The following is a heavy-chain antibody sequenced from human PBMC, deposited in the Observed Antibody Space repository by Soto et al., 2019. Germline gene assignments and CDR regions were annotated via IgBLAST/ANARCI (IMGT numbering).Heavy chain of an antibody. D-gene: IGHD6-13*01. CDR2: ISAYNGNT. CDR3: AREVAAAGGEYDY. J-gene: IGHJ4*02. Sequence: QVQLVQSGAEVKNPGASVKVSCKASGYTFTKYGIGWVRQAPGQGLEWMGWISAYNGNTNYAQKLQGRVTMTTDTSTRTAYRELRSLRSDDTAVYYCAREVAAAGGEYDYWGQGTLVTVSS. CDR1: GYTFTKYG. V-gene: IGHV1-18*01.